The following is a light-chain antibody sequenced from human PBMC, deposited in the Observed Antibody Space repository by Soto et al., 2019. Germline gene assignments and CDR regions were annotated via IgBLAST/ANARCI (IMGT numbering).Light chain of an antibody. J-gene: IGKJ2*01. V-gene: IGKV2-28*01. CDR3: MQALQTPLT. CDR1: QSLLHGNGYNY. Sequence: DIVMTQSPLSLPVTPGEPASISCRSSQSLLHGNGYNYLDWYLQRPGQSPQLLIFLGSNRASGVTERFSGSGSGTDFTLQIARVEAEDFGVYYCMQALQTPLTFGQGTKLEIK. CDR2: LGS.